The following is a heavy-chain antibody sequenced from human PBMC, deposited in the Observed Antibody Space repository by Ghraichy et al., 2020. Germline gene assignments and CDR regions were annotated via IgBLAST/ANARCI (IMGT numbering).Heavy chain of an antibody. J-gene: IGHJ2*01. CDR1: GFTFSSYG. Sequence: GGSLRLSCAASGFTFSSYGMHWVRQAPGKGLEWVAFIRYDGSNKYYADSVKGRFTISRDNSKNTLYLQMNSLRAEDTAVYYCAKDYFDWSHHWYFDLWGRGTLVTVSS. CDR2: IRYDGSNK. V-gene: IGHV3-30*02. D-gene: IGHD3-9*01. CDR3: AKDYFDWSHHWYFDL.